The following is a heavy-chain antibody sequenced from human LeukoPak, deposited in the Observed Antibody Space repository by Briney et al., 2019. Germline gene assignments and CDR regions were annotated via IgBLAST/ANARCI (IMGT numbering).Heavy chain of an antibody. CDR3: AKGPYDYVWGSYLDY. CDR2: ISGSGGST. CDR1: GFTFSSYA. Sequence: GGSLRLSCAASGFTFSSYAMSWVRQAPGKGLEWVSAISGSGGSTYYADSVKGRFTISRDNSKNTLYPQMNSLRAEDTAVYYCAKGPYDYVWGSYLDYWGQGTLVTVSS. V-gene: IGHV3-23*01. J-gene: IGHJ4*02. D-gene: IGHD3-16*01.